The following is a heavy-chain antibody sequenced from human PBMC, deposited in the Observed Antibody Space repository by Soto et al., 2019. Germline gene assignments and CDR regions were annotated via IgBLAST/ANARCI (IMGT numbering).Heavy chain of an antibody. CDR2: ISYDGSNK. CDR3: AKDGGTAAGTDFDY. V-gene: IGHV3-30*18. D-gene: IGHD6-13*01. J-gene: IGHJ4*02. CDR1: GFTFSSYG. Sequence: QVQLVESGGGVVQPGRSLRLSCAASGFTFSSYGMHWVRQAPGKGLEWVAVISYDGSNKYYADSVKGRFTISRDNSKNTLYLQMNNLRAEDTAVYYCAKDGGTAAGTDFDYWGQGTLVTVSS.